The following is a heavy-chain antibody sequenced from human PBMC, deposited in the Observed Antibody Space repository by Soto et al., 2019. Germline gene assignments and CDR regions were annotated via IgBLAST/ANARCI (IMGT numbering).Heavy chain of an antibody. V-gene: IGHV4-59*01. D-gene: IGHD5-18*01. J-gene: IGHJ4*02. CDR2: IYYSGST. Sequence: SETLSLTCTVSGGSISSYYWSWIRQPPGKGLEWIGYIYYSGSTNYNPSLKSRVTISVDTSKNQFSLKLSSVTAADTAVYYCARDRSYGYFDYWGQGTLVTVSS. CDR3: ARDRSYGYFDY. CDR1: GGSISSYY.